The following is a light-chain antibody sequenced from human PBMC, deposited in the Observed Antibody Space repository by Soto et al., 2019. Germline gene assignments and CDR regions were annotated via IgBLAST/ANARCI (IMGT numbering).Light chain of an antibody. J-gene: IGKJ4*01. CDR1: QDIAIY. V-gene: IGKV1-9*01. CDR2: AAS. CDR3: QQLRMYPST. Sequence: IQLTQSPSSLSASVGDRVTITCRASQDIAIYLAWYQQKPGEAPKLLIYAASTLYGGVPSRCSGSGSGTDFALTITCLKAEDFATYYCQQLRMYPSTFGGGTKVEIK.